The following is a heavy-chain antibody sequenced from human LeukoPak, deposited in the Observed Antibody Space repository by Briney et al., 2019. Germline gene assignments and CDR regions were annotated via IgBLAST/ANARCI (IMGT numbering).Heavy chain of an antibody. V-gene: IGHV3-20*04. CDR1: GFNFDDYA. CDR3: AGGGMTTVTHYFDY. CDR2: TNWNGGIT. D-gene: IGHD4-17*01. J-gene: IGHJ4*02. Sequence: GGSLRLSCAASGFNFDDYAMSWVRQAPGKGLECVSGTNWNGGITTYADSVKGRFTISRDNTKNSLYLQMNSLRAEDTALYYCAGGGMTTVTHYFDYWGQGTLVTVSS.